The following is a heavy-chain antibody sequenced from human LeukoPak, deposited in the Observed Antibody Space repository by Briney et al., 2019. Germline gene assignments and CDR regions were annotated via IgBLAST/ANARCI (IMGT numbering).Heavy chain of an antibody. CDR3: ARLRKDFWSGYSILDY. D-gene: IGHD3-3*01. CDR2: IGHNGTT. J-gene: IGHJ4*02. Sequence: SETLSLTCVVYGGSFSDYNWTWIRQSPGKGLEWIGEIGHNGTTNYNPSLKGRVTISLDTSKNQFSLKLISVTAADTAVYYCARLRKDFWSGYSILDYWGQGTLVTVSS. V-gene: IGHV4-34*01. CDR1: GGSFSDYN.